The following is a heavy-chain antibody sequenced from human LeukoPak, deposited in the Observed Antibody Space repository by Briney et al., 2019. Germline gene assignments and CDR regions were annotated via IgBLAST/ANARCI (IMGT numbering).Heavy chain of an antibody. CDR1: GFTVSSNY. Sequence: PGRSLRLSCAASGFTVSSNYMSWVRQAPGKGLEWVSVIYSGGSTYYADSVKGRFTISRDNSKNTLYLQMNSLRAEDTAVYYCARDVRDGYSYRFDYWGQGTLVTVSS. V-gene: IGHV3-53*01. CDR2: IYSGGST. CDR3: ARDVRDGYSYRFDY. D-gene: IGHD5-24*01. J-gene: IGHJ4*02.